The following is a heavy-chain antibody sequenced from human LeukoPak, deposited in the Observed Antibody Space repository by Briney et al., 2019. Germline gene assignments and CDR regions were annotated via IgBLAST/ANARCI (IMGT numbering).Heavy chain of an antibody. CDR2: ISSSSSYT. CDR1: GFTFSDYY. D-gene: IGHD2-21*02. Sequence: PGGSLRLSCAASGFTFSDYYMSWIRQAPGKGLEWVSYISSSSSYTNYADSVKGRFTISRDNAKNSLYLQMNSLRAEDTAVYYCARYCGGDSCFDYWGQGTLVTVSS. CDR3: ARYCGGDSCFDY. J-gene: IGHJ4*02. V-gene: IGHV3-11*03.